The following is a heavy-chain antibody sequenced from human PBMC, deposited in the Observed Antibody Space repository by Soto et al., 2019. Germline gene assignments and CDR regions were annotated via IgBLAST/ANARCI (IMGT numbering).Heavy chain of an antibody. CDR3: ASYLAVAGLYGYFDY. V-gene: IGHV4-59*01. J-gene: IGHJ4*02. Sequence: SQTPSLTCTVSGGSISSYYWSWIRQPPGKGLEWIGYIYYSGSTNYNPSLKSRVTISVDTSKNQFSLKLSSVTAADTAVYYCASYLAVAGLYGYFDYWGQGTLVTVSS. D-gene: IGHD6-19*01. CDR2: IYYSGST. CDR1: GGSISSYY.